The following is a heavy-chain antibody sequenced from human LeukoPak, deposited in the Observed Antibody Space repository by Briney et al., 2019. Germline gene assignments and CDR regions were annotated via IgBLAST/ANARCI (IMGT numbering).Heavy chain of an antibody. J-gene: IGHJ4*02. CDR2: ISYDGSNK. CDR3: ARGGQTSLNFDY. CDR1: GFTFSSYA. Sequence: GGSLRLSCAASGFTFSSYAMHWVRQAPGKGLEWVAVISYDGSNKYYADSVKGRFTISRDNSKNTLYLQMNSLRAEGTAVYYCARGGQTSLNFDYWGQGTLVTVSS. V-gene: IGHV3-30-3*01.